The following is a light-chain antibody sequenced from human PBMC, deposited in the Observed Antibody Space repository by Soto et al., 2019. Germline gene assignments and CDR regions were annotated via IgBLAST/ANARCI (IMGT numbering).Light chain of an antibody. Sequence: EIVLTQSPATLSLSPGERATLSCRASQSVSSYLAWYQQKPGQAPRLPIYDASNRATGIPARFSRSGSGTDFTLTISSLEPEDFAVYYCQQRSNWPPYTFGQGTKLEIK. CDR2: DAS. CDR3: QQRSNWPPYT. J-gene: IGKJ2*01. CDR1: QSVSSY. V-gene: IGKV3-11*01.